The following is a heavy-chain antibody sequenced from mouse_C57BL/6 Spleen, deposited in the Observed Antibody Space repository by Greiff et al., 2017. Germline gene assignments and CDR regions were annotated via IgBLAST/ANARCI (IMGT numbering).Heavy chain of an antibody. V-gene: IGHV1-64*01. CDR3: AREGGDEGFAY. CDR2: IHPNSGST. Sequence: VQLQQPGAELVKPGASVKLSCKASGYTFTSYWMHWVKQRPGQGLEWIGMIHPNSGSTNYNEKFKSKATLTVDKSSSTAYMQLSSLTSEDSAVYYCAREGGDEGFAYWGQGTLVTVSA. J-gene: IGHJ3*01. CDR1: GYTFTSYW.